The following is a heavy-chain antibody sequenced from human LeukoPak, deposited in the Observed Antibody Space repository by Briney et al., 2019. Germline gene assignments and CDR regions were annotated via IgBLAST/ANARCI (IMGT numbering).Heavy chain of an antibody. CDR2: IYTGGST. V-gene: IGHV3-53*01. Sequence: GGSLRLSCAAPGFTVSSNYMTWVRQAPGRGLEWVSIIYTGGSTYYAGSVQGRFTISRDNSKNVLFLQMNSLRADDTAVYYCARERSSSGYILAYWGQGTLVTVSS. CDR1: GFTVSSNY. D-gene: IGHD3-22*01. J-gene: IGHJ4*02. CDR3: ARERSSSGYILAY.